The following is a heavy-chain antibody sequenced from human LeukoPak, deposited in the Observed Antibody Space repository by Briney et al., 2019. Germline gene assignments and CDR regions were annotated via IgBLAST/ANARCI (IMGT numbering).Heavy chain of an antibody. D-gene: IGHD2-2*02. V-gene: IGHV1-2*02. J-gene: IGHJ4*02. CDR1: GYNFTGYY. Sequence: ASVTVSCKASGYNFTGYYMHWVRQAPGQGLEWMGWINPNSGGTNYAQKFQGRVTMTRDTSISTAYMELSRLRSDDTAVYYWARDLLASCCTFDYWGQGTQVTVSS. CDR3: ARDLLASCCTFDY. CDR2: INPNSGGT.